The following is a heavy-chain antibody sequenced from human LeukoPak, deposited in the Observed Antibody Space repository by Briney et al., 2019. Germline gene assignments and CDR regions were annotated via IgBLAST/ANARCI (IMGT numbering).Heavy chain of an antibody. CDR3: ARATYYYDSSGYSTFDY. J-gene: IGHJ4*02. CDR1: GGTFSSYA. D-gene: IGHD3-22*01. CDR2: IIPIFGTA. V-gene: IGHV1-69*13. Sequence: ASVTVSCTASGGTFSSYAISWVRQAPGQGLEWMGGIIPIFGTANYAQKFQGRVTITADESTSTAHMELSGLRSEDTAVYYCARATYYYDSSGYSTFDYWGQGTLVTVSS.